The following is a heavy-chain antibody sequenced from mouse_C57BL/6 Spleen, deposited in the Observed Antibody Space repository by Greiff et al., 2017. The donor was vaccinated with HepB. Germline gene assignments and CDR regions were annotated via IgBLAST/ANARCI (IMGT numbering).Heavy chain of an antibody. CDR2: ISYDGSN. CDR1: GYSITSGYY. D-gene: IGHD4-1*01. J-gene: IGHJ1*03. V-gene: IGHV3-6*01. Sequence: EVKLVESGPGLVKPSQSLSLTCSVTGYSITSGYYWNWIRQFPGNKLEWMGYISYDGSNNYNPSLKNRISITRDTSKNQFFLKLNSVTTEDTATYYCARNWERRYFDVWGTGTTVTVSS. CDR3: ARNWERRYFDV.